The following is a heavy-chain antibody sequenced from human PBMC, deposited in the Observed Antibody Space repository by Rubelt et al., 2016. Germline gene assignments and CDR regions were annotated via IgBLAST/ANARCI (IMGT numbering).Heavy chain of an antibody. CDR2: INSDGSST. J-gene: IGHJ4*02. CDR1: GFTFSSYW. V-gene: IGHV3-74*01. Sequence: GGGLVQPGGSLRLSCEASGFTFSSYWMHWVRQAPGKGLVWVSRINSDGSSTDYADSVKGRFTISRDNAKNSLYLHMDSLRAEDTGVYYCARPRTRAPGDYHFEFWGQGTLVTVSS. CDR3: ARPRTRAPGDYHFEF. D-gene: IGHD3-16*01.